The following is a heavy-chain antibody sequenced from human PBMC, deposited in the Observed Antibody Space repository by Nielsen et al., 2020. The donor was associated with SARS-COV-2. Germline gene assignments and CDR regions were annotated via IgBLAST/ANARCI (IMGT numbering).Heavy chain of an antibody. V-gene: IGHV3-73*01. D-gene: IGHD3-10*01. CDR3: TKRSESYPYYYYGMDV. CDR2: IRSKANSYAT. CDR1: GSTFSGSA. J-gene: IGHJ6*02. Sequence: GESLKISCAASGSTFSGSAMYWVRKASGRGLEWVGRIRSKANSYATAYAASVKGRFTISRDDSKNTAYLQMNSLKTEDTAVYYCTKRSESYPYYYYGMDVWGQGTTVTVSS.